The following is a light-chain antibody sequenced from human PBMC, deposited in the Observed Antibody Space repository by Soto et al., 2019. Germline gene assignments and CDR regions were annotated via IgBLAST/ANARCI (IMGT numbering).Light chain of an antibody. CDR3: QQRTDRPPWT. J-gene: IGKJ1*01. CDR1: QSIGLA. Sequence: DIVLTQSPATLSLSPGERATLSCRASQSIGLAIAWYQHKPGQAPRLLIFDASQRATGIPARFRGSGSGTDFTLSISSLEPEDFAVYYCQQRTDRPPWTFGQGTKVDIK. V-gene: IGKV3-11*01. CDR2: DAS.